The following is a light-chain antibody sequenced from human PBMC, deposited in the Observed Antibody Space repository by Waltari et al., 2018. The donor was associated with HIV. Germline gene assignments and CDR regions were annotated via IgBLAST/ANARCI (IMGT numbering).Light chain of an antibody. CDR2: LNSDGSY. CDR1: SGHSNYV. J-gene: IGLJ2*01. CDR3: QTWGTGIVV. V-gene: IGLV4-69*01. Sequence: LVLTQSPSASASLGASVRLTCTLSSGHSNYVIAWHQQRPEKGPRFLRRLNSDGSYTRGDGIPDRFSGSSSGAERYVTISSLQSDDEADYYCQTWGTGIVVFGGGTKLAVL.